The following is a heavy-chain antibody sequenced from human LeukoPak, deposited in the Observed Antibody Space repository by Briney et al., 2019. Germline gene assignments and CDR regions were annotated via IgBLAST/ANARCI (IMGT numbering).Heavy chain of an antibody. D-gene: IGHD5-12*01. Sequence: GGSLRLSCAASGFSVSNNYMSWVRQAPGKGLEWVSIIYSGDSTYYLDSVKGRFTISRDNSKNTLYLQMYSLRPEDTAVYYCARXSGYTGYALDLWGQGNLVTVSS. CDR1: GFSVSNNY. CDR2: IYSGDST. V-gene: IGHV3-66*01. J-gene: IGHJ5*02. CDR3: ARXSGYTGYALDL.